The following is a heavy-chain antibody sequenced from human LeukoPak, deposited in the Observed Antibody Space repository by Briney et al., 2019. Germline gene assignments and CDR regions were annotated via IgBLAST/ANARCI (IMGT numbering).Heavy chain of an antibody. D-gene: IGHD6-13*01. CDR2: IIPIFGTS. Sequence: GASVKVSCKASGGTFTSYAISWVRQAPGQGLEWMGGIIPIFGTSNYAQKFQGRVTITADESTSTAYMELSSLRSEDTAVYYCARENGDSSSWTHWGQGTLVTVSS. CDR1: GGTFTSYA. J-gene: IGHJ4*02. V-gene: IGHV1-69*13. CDR3: ARENGDSSSWTH.